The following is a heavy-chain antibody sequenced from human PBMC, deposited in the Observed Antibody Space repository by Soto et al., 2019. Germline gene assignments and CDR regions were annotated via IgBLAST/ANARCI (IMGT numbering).Heavy chain of an antibody. CDR1: GFTFSSYG. CDR2: ISYDGSNK. Sequence: QVQLVESGGGVVQPGRSLRLSCAASGFTFSSYGMHWVRQAPGKGVEWGAVISYDGSNKYYADSVNGRFTISRDNSKNTLYLQMNSLRAEDTAVYYCAKGVYQQLSVDYWGQGTLVTVSS. D-gene: IGHD6-13*01. V-gene: IGHV3-30*18. J-gene: IGHJ4*02. CDR3: AKGVYQQLSVDY.